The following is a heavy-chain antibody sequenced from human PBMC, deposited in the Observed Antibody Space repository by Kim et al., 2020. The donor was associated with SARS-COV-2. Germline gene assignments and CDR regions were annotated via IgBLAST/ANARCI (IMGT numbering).Heavy chain of an antibody. V-gene: IGHV1-18*01. CDR1: GYTFTSYG. CDR2: ISAYNGNT. D-gene: IGHD2-2*01. J-gene: IGHJ6*03. Sequence: ASVKVSCKASGYTFTSYGISWVRQAPGQGLEWMGWISAYNGNTNYAQKLQGRVTMTTDTSTSTAYMEVRSLRADDTAVYYCARGTVVVPAAMWGYYYYYMDVWGKGTTVTVSS. CDR3: ARGTVVVPAAMWGYYYYYMDV.